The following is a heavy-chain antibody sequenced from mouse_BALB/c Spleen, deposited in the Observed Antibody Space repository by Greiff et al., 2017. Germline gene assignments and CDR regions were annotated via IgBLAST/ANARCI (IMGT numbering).Heavy chain of an antibody. V-gene: IGHV5-6-5*01. D-gene: IGHD1-1*01. CDR3: ARGSHYYGSSYRYYFDY. J-gene: IGHJ2*01. CDR1: GFTFSSYA. CDR2: ISSGGST. Sequence: EVQRVESGGGLVKPGGSLKLSCAASGFTFSSYAMSWVRQTPEKRLEWVASISSGGSTYYPDSVKGRFTISRDNARSILYLQMSSLRSEDTAMYYCARGSHYYGSSYRYYFDYWGQGTTLTVSS.